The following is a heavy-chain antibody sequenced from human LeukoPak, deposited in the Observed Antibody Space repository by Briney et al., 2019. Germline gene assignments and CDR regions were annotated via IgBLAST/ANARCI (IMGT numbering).Heavy chain of an antibody. CDR1: GGSFSGYY. CDR2: INHSGST. CDR3: ARDREVGATGYYFDY. D-gene: IGHD1-26*01. V-gene: IGHV4-34*01. J-gene: IGHJ4*02. Sequence: SETLSLTCAVYGGSFSGYYWSWIRQPPGKGLEWIGEINHSGSTNYNPSLKSRVTISVDTSKNQFSLRLSSVTAADTAVYYCARDREVGATGYYFDYWGQGTLVTVSS.